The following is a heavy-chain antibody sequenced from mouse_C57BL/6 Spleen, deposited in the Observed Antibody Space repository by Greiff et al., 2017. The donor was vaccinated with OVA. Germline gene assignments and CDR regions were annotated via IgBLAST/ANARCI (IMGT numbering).Heavy chain of an antibody. Sequence: SGPELVKPGASVKISCKASGYTFTDYYMNWVKQSHGKSLEWIGDINPNNGGTSYNQKFKGKATLTVDKSSSTAYMELRSLTSEDSAVYYCARELGLYYFDYWGQGTTLTVSS. J-gene: IGHJ2*01. CDR3: ARELGLYYFDY. D-gene: IGHD3-3*01. CDR1: GYTFTDYY. CDR2: INPNNGGT. V-gene: IGHV1-26*01.